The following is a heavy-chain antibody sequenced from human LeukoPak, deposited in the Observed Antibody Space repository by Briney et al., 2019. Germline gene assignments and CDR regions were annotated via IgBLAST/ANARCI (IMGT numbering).Heavy chain of an antibody. CDR3: ARVGVVVAATHYYYYYMDV. CDR2: IYTSGST. J-gene: IGHJ6*03. CDR1: GGSISSYY. Sequence: SETLSLTCTVSGGSISSYYWIWIRQPAGKGLEWIGRIYTSGSTNYNPSLKSRVTMSVDTSKNQFSLKLSSVTAADTAVYYCARVGVVVAATHYYYYYMDVWGKGTTVTVSS. V-gene: IGHV4-4*07. D-gene: IGHD2-15*01.